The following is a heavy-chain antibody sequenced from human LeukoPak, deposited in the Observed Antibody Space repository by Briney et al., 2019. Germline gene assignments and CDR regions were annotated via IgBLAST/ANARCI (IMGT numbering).Heavy chain of an antibody. D-gene: IGHD3-22*01. V-gene: IGHV1-18*01. CDR2: ISAYNGNT. CDR3: AIVSGMIVAIIDHRHDY. J-gene: IGHJ4*02. CDR1: GYTFTSYG. Sequence: ASVTVSCNASGYTFTSYGISWVRQAPGQGLEWMGWISAYNGNTNYAQKLQGRVTMTTDTSTSTAYMELRSLRSDDTAVYYCAIVSGMIVAIIDHRHDYWGQGALVTVSS.